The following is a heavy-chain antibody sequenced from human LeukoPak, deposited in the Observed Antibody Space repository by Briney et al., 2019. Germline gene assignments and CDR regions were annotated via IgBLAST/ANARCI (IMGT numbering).Heavy chain of an antibody. Sequence: PGGSLRLSCVGSGFIFREYAMSWVRQAPGEGPEWVSSIGGVGGKTDYADSVKGRFTVSRDNSKNTLYLQMNSLRAEDTAVYYCAKSPVLRFLEWPDFDYWGQGTLVTVSS. CDR2: IGGVGGKT. CDR1: GFIFREYA. D-gene: IGHD3-3*01. CDR3: AKSPVLRFLEWPDFDY. J-gene: IGHJ4*02. V-gene: IGHV3-23*01.